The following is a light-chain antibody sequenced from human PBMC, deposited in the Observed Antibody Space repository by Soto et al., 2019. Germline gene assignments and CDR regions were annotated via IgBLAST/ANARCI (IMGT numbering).Light chain of an antibody. CDR1: QGISSY. J-gene: IGKJ5*01. Sequence: DIQLTQSPSFLSASVGDRVTITCRASQGISSYLAWYQQKPGKAPKLLIYAASTLQSGVPSRFSGSGSGTEFTHTISSLQPEDFATYYCQQLNSYPPLITCGQGTRLEIK. V-gene: IGKV1-9*01. CDR3: QQLNSYPPLIT. CDR2: AAS.